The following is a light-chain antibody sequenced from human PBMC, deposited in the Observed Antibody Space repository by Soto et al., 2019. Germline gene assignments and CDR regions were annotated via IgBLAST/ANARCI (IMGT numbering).Light chain of an antibody. Sequence: QSALTQPASVSGSPGQSIAISCTGTSSDVGGYKYVSWYQQHPGKAPKLLIYDVTNRPSGVSDRFSGSKSGNTASLTISGFQSEDEADYYCSSYTPSSSYVFGPGTKFTVL. V-gene: IGLV2-14*01. CDR1: SSDVGGYKY. CDR2: DVT. CDR3: SSYTPSSSYV. J-gene: IGLJ1*01.